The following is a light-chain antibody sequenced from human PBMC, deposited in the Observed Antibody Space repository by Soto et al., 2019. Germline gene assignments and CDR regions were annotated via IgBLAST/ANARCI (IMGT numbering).Light chain of an antibody. Sequence: EIVLTQSPGTLSLSPGERATLSCRASQSISSTYLAWYQQKPGQAPRLLIHDASTRATGIPDRFSGSGSGTDFTLTISRLEPEDLAVYYCQQFGSSPLTFGGGTKVDIK. CDR2: DAS. J-gene: IGKJ4*01. CDR1: QSISSTY. V-gene: IGKV3-20*01. CDR3: QQFGSSPLT.